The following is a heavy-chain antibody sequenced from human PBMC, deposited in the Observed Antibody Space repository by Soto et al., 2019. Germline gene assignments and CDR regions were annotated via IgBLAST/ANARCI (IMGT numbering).Heavy chain of an antibody. V-gene: IGHV1-69*01. J-gene: IGHJ3*02. CDR2: IIPIFRAA. CDR3: ARHTYYHESSGYYGSFDI. CDR1: GGTFSDFG. Sequence: QVQLVQSGAEVEKPGSSVKVSCKASGGTFSDFGISWVRQAPGQGLEWMGGIIPIFRAANTAQKFQGRVTITADESTNTAYMELSSLRSEDTAVYYCARHTYYHESSGYYGSFDIWGQGTMVTVSS. D-gene: IGHD3-22*01.